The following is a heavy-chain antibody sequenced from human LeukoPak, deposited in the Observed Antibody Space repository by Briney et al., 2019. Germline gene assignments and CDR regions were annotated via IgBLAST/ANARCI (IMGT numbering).Heavy chain of an antibody. CDR3: ARGFPPGSGSRGSHAFDV. J-gene: IGHJ3*01. V-gene: IGHV4-34*01. Sequence: PSETLSLTCAVSEMSFSAYYWNWIRQSPGKGLERIGEINYGGSTKYTPSLEGRGTILIDTSKSQFSLKLTSVTAADTAVYYCARGFPPGSGSRGSHAFDVWGQGTMVTVSS. CDR2: INYGGST. CDR1: EMSFSAYY. D-gene: IGHD6-19*01.